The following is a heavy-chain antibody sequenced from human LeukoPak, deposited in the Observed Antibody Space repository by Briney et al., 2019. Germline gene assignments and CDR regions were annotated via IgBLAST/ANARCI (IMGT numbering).Heavy chain of an antibody. V-gene: IGHV4-30-4*08. CDR1: GGSISSGDYY. D-gene: IGHD3-22*01. Sequence: SETLSLTGTVSGGSISSGDYYWSWIRQPPGKGLEWIGYIYYSGSTYYNPSLKSRVTISVDTSKNQFSLKLSSVTAADTAVYYCARVELWPYYDSSGYIDYWGQGTLVSVSS. CDR2: IYYSGST. J-gene: IGHJ4*02. CDR3: ARVELWPYYDSSGYIDY.